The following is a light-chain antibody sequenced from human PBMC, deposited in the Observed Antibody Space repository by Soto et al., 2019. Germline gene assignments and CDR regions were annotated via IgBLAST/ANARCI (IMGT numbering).Light chain of an antibody. CDR1: QDISNS. V-gene: IGKV1-33*01. CDR2: DAS. CDR3: QQYNNLPLT. J-gene: IGKJ4*01. Sequence: DIQMTQSPSSLSASVGDRVTITCQASQDISNSLNWYQQRPGKAPNLLIYDASNLETGVPSRFSGXGSGTHFTLTISSLQPEDIATYHCQQYNNLPLTLGGGTKVDIK.